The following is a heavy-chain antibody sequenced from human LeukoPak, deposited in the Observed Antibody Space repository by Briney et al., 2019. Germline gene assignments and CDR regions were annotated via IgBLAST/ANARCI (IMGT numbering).Heavy chain of an antibody. CDR2: IWYDGSNK. Sequence: PGGSLRLSCAASGFTFSSYGMHWVRQAPGKGLEWVAVIWYDGSNKYYADSVKGRFTISRDNSKNTLYLQMNSLRAEDTAVYYCARPPPSTVVTPVWFDYWGQGTLVTVSS. CDR1: GFTFSSYG. D-gene: IGHD4-23*01. CDR3: ARPPPSTVVTPVWFDY. V-gene: IGHV3-33*01. J-gene: IGHJ4*02.